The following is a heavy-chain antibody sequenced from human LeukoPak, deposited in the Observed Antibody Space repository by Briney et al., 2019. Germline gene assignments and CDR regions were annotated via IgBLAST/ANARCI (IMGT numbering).Heavy chain of an antibody. CDR3: ARGYCGSTSCQSYWIDAFDI. J-gene: IGHJ3*02. Sequence: SETLSLTCAVYGGSFSGYYWTWIRQPPGKGLEWIGEINHSGGTNYNPSLESRVTMSVDTSKNQFSLKLSSVTAADTAVYYCARGYCGSTSCQSYWIDAFDIWGQGTMVTVSS. D-gene: IGHD2-2*01. CDR2: INHSGGT. CDR1: GGSFSGYY. V-gene: IGHV4-34*01.